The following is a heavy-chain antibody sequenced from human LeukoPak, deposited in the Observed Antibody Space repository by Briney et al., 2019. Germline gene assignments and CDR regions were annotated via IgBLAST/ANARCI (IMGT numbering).Heavy chain of an antibody. CDR3: ARVPWFGELLAWFDP. Sequence: KPSETLSLTCAVYGGSFSGYYWSWIRQPPGKGLEWIGEINHSGSTNYNPSLKSRVTISVDTSKNQFSLKLSSVTAADTAVYYCARVPWFGELLAWFDPWGQGTLVTVSS. CDR2: INHSGST. J-gene: IGHJ5*02. CDR1: GGSFSGYY. V-gene: IGHV4-34*01. D-gene: IGHD3-10*01.